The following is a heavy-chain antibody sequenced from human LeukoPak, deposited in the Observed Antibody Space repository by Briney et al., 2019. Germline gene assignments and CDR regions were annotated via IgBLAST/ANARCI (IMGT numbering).Heavy chain of an antibody. Sequence: GGSLRLSCAASGFTFSSYAMSWVRQAPGKGLEWVSAISGSGVSTYYADSVKGRFTISRDNSKNTLYLQMNSLRAEDTAVYYCAKDFLPYYDSSGYSSDAFDIWGQGTMVTVSS. CDR3: AKDFLPYYDSSGYSSDAFDI. D-gene: IGHD3-22*01. V-gene: IGHV3-23*01. CDR2: ISGSGVST. J-gene: IGHJ3*02. CDR1: GFTFSSYA.